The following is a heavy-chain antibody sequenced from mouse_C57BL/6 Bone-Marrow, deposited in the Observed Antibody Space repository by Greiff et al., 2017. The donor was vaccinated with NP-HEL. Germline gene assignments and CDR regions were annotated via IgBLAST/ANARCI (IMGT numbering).Heavy chain of an antibody. CDR2: INSDGGST. D-gene: IGHD2-13*01. J-gene: IGHJ2*01. CDR1: EYEFPSHY. V-gene: IGHV5-2*01. Sequence: EVHLVESGGGLVQPGASLKLSCESNEYEFPSHYMSWVRKTPEKRLELIAAINSDGGSTYYPDTMESRFIISRDNTNQTPYLQISSLPSEDTALYYCARHRCDYDFDYWGQGATLTVAS. CDR3: ARHRCDYDFDY.